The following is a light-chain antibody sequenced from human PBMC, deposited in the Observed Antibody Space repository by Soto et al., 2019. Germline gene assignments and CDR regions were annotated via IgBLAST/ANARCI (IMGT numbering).Light chain of an antibody. CDR2: GVS. Sequence: QSVLTQPPSASGSPGQSVTISCTGTSSEVGGYNYVSWYQQHPGKAPKLMIYGVSKRPSGVPDRLSGSKSGNTASLTVSGLQAEDEADYYCSSYAGSNNYVFGTGTKVTVL. V-gene: IGLV2-8*01. CDR3: SSYAGSNNYV. J-gene: IGLJ1*01. CDR1: SSEVGGYNY.